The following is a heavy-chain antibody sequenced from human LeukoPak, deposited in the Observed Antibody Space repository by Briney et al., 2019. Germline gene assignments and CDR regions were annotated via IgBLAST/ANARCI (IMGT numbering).Heavy chain of an antibody. CDR1: GFTFSNFW. J-gene: IGHJ3*02. V-gene: IGHV3-7*03. CDR2: IKQDETEK. CDR3: AKTSGITGTTRNAFDI. Sequence: PGGSLRLSCTASGFTFSNFWMGWVRQAPGKGLEWVANIKQDETEKFYLGSVKGRFTISRDNAKNSLYLQMNSLRAEDTAVYYCAKTSGITGTTRNAFDIWGQGTMVTVSS. D-gene: IGHD1-7*01.